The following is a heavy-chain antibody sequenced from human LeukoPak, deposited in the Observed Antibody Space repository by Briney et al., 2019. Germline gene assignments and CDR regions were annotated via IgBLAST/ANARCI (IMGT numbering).Heavy chain of an antibody. CDR2: IKQDGSEK. CDR1: GVTFGGIW. J-gene: IGHJ4*02. CDR3: ARGTRDFDY. D-gene: IGHD1-14*01. V-gene: IGHV3-7*01. Sequence: GGSLRLSCAASGVTFGGIWIGGGRQAQGRGGEWVANIKQDGSEKYYVDSVKGRFTISRDNAKNSLYLQMNSLRAEDTAVYYCARGTRDFDYWGQGTLVTVSS.